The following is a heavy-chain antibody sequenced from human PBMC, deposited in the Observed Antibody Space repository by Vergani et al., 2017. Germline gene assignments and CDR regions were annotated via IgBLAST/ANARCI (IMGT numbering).Heavy chain of an antibody. D-gene: IGHD3-22*01. CDR3: ARKHISNYYDSSGYYYMGYYYGMDV. CDR2: ISYDGSNK. CDR1: GFTFSSYG. J-gene: IGHJ6*02. V-gene: IGHV3-30*03. Sequence: QVQLVESGGGVVQPGRSLRLSCAASGFTFSSYGMHWVRQAPGKGLEWVAVISYDGSNKYYADSVKGRFTISRDNAKNSLYLQMNSLRAEDTAVYYCARKHISNYYDSSGYYYMGYYYGMDVWGRGTTVTVSS.